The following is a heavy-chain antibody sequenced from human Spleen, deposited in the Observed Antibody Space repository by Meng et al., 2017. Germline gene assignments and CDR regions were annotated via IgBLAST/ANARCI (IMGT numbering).Heavy chain of an antibody. Sequence: QVPLRQWGGGLLNPSGTLSLPFVVSGGSFSDYSWSWIRQPPGKGLEWIGEINHSGSTNYNPSLESRATISVDTSQNNLSLKLSSVTAADSAVYYCARGPTTMAHDFDYWGQGTLVTVSS. CDR2: INHSGST. V-gene: IGHV4-34*02. J-gene: IGHJ4*02. D-gene: IGHD4-11*01. CDR1: GGSFSDYS. CDR3: ARGPTTMAHDFDY.